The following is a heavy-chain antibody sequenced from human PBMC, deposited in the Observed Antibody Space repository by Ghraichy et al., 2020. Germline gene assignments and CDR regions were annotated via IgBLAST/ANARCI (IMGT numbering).Heavy chain of an antibody. D-gene: IGHD2-2*01. CDR1: GCTIANYY. Sequence: SETLSLTCAVSGCTIANYYWSWIRQPPGKGLEWIGYIFYSGSTKYNPSFESRVTISADTSENRIAPKLSFGTTTDTAVYYCARVGGVVVPAAINHYYGMDVGGKGTTVTVSS. J-gene: IGHJ6*04. V-gene: IGHV4-59*01. CDR2: IFYSGST. CDR3: ARVGGVVVPAAINHYYGMDV.